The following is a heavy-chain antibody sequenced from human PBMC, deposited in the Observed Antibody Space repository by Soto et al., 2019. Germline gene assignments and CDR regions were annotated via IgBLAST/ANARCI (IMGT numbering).Heavy chain of an antibody. CDR3: ARDYPSAYYDSSAPHWGFDP. CDR2: TYYRSRWYN. Sequence: PSQTLSLTCAISGDSVSSNSAAWNWIRLSPSRGLEWLARTYYRSRWYNDYAVSVRSRITVNPDTSKNQFSLKLSSVTAADTAVYYCARDYPSAYYDSSAPHWGFDPWGQGTLVTVSS. CDR1: GDSVSSNSAA. D-gene: IGHD3-22*01. V-gene: IGHV6-1*01. J-gene: IGHJ5*02.